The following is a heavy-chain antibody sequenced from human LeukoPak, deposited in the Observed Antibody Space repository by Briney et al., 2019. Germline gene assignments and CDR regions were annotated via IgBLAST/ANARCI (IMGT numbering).Heavy chain of an antibody. CDR3: ARDSSCSSTSCYSWDFDY. J-gene: IGHJ4*02. CDR2: INPNSGGT. D-gene: IGHD2-2*01. CDR1: GYTFTGYY. Sequence: ASVKVSCKASGYTFTGYYMHWVRQAPGQGLEWMGWINPNSGGTNYAQKFQGRVTMTRDTSISTAYMELSRLRSDDTAVYYCARDSSCSSTSCYSWDFDYWGQGTLVTVSS. V-gene: IGHV1-2*02.